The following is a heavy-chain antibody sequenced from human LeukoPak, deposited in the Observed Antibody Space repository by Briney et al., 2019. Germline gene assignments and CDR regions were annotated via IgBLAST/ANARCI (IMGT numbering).Heavy chain of an antibody. Sequence: GGSLRLSCAASGFTFSSYSMNWVRQAPGKGPEWVSFIGTGSSKSYADSVKGRFTISRDNAKNSLYLQMNRLRVEDTAVYYCATDYTIGGAWGQGTLVTVSS. CDR3: ATDYTIGGA. V-gene: IGHV3-48*04. D-gene: IGHD3-10*01. CDR2: IGTGSSK. CDR1: GFTFSSYS. J-gene: IGHJ5*02.